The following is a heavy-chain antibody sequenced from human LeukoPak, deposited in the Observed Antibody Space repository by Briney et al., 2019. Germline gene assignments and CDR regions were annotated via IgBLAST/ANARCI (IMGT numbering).Heavy chain of an antibody. V-gene: IGHV3-48*03. D-gene: IGHD3-16*01. J-gene: IGHJ4*02. CDR1: GFTFSSYE. CDR2: ISSSGSTI. Sequence: GGSLRLSCAASGFTFSSYEMNWVRQAPGKGLEWVSYISSSGSTIYYADSVKGRFTISRDNAKNSLYLQMHSLRTDDTAVYYCAKDRQQLSGGWGSRGLDYWGQGTLVTVSS. CDR3: AKDRQQLSGGWGSRGLDY.